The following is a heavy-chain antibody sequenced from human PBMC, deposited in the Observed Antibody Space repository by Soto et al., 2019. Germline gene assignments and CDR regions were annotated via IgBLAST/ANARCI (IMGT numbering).Heavy chain of an antibody. CDR2: INHSGST. CDR3: ARRRVNYYDSSGPPPHFDY. J-gene: IGHJ4*02. V-gene: IGHV4-34*01. Sequence: PSETLSLTCAVYGGSFSGYYWSWIRQPPGKGLEWIGEINHSGSTNYNPSLKSRVTISVDTSKNQFSLKLSSVTAADTAVYYCARRRVNYYDSSGPPPHFDYWGQGTLVTVSS. D-gene: IGHD3-22*01. CDR1: GGSFSGYY.